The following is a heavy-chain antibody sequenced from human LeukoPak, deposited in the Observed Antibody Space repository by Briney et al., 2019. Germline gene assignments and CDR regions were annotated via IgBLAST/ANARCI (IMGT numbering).Heavy chain of an antibody. D-gene: IGHD6-19*01. V-gene: IGHV3-7*04. Sequence: GGSLRLSCAASGFTFSSYGMSWVRQAPGKGLEWVANIKQDGSEKYYVDSVKGRFTISRDNAKNSLYLQMNSLRAEDTAVYYCARGLAVAGIGDYWGQGTLVTVSS. CDR3: ARGLAVAGIGDY. CDR2: IKQDGSEK. CDR1: GFTFSSYG. J-gene: IGHJ4*02.